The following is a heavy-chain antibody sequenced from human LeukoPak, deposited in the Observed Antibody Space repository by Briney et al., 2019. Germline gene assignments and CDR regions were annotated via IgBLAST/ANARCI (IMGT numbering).Heavy chain of an antibody. J-gene: IGHJ4*02. D-gene: IGHD5-24*01. Sequence: GESLKISCKGLGYSFSSYWSAWVRQGPGKGLEWMGIIYPGGSETRYDPSFEGQVTISADRSTSTAYLQWSSLRASDTAMYYCARASRDGYNQNFDHWGQGTLVTVSS. CDR2: IYPGGSET. CDR1: GYSFSSYW. CDR3: ARASRDGYNQNFDH. V-gene: IGHV5-51*01.